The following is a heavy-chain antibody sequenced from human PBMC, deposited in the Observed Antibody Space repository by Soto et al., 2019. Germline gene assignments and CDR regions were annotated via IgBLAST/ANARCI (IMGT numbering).Heavy chain of an antibody. CDR3: ARGTCSYGSPRNLEY. J-gene: IGHJ4*02. D-gene: IGHD5-18*01. CDR2: ISYSGIT. CDR1: GGSISSYD. Sequence: SEALSLTCTGSGGSISSYDCNWIRQPPRKGLEWIGYISYSGITNYNPSLKSRVTISVDTSKNQFSLKLSSVTAADTAVYYCARGTCSYGSPRNLEYCGQGNLVTVGS. V-gene: IGHV4-59*01.